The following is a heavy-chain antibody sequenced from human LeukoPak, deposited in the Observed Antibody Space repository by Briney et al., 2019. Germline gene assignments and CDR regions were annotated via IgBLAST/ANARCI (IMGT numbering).Heavy chain of an antibody. Sequence: GGSLRLSCAASGFTFSSYAMHWARQAPGKGLEWVAVISYDGSNKYYADSVKGRFTISRDNSKNTLYLQMNSLRAEDTAVYYCARWVVTATSKAFDIWGQGTMVTVSS. V-gene: IGHV3-30*04. CDR1: GFTFSSYA. CDR2: ISYDGSNK. CDR3: ARWVVTATSKAFDI. J-gene: IGHJ3*02. D-gene: IGHD2-21*02.